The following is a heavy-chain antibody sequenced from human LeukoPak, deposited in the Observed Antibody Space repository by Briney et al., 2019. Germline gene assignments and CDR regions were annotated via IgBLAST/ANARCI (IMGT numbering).Heavy chain of an antibody. V-gene: IGHV3-23*01. Sequence: GGSQRLSCAASGFTVSSNYMSWVRQAPGKGLEWVSAISGSGGSTYYADSVKGRFTISRDNSKNTLYLQMNSLRAEDTAVYYCAKVYYDILTGSDFDYWGQGTLVTVSS. D-gene: IGHD3-9*01. J-gene: IGHJ4*02. CDR3: AKVYYDILTGSDFDY. CDR2: ISGSGGST. CDR1: GFTVSSNY.